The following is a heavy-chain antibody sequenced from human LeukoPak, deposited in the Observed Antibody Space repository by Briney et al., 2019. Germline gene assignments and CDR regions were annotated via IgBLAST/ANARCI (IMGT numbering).Heavy chain of an antibody. CDR3: ARSQFDY. V-gene: IGHV3-74*01. Sequence: GGSLGLSCAASGFAFSSFWMLSVRQAPGKGLVWVSRISGDGTTTTYAASVKGRFTISRDNAKNILYLQMNSLRAEDTAIYYCARSQFDYWGQGILVTVSS. J-gene: IGHJ4*02. CDR2: ISGDGTTT. CDR1: GFAFSSFW.